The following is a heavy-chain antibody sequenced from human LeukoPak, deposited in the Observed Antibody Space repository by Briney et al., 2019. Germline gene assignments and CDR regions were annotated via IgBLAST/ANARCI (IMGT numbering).Heavy chain of an antibody. CDR1: GGSFSGYY. J-gene: IGHJ6*03. CDR2: INLSGST. V-gene: IGHV4-34*01. D-gene: IGHD3-10*01. CDR3: ARGLVLLWFGEPRTDMDV. Sequence: KPSETLSLTCAVYGGSFSGYYWSWIRQPPGKELEWIGEINLSGSTNYNPSLKSRVTISVDTSKNQFSLKLSSVTAADTAVYYCARGLVLLWFGEPRTDMDVWGKGTTVTVSS.